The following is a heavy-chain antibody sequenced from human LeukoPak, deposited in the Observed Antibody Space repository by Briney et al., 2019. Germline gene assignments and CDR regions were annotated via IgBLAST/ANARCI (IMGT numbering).Heavy chain of an antibody. CDR2: ISGSGGST. CDR1: GFTFSRYA. CDR3: ARGDSSSWSAAFDI. V-gene: IGHV3-23*01. D-gene: IGHD6-13*01. Sequence: PGGSLRLSCAASGFTFSRYAMSWVRQAPGKGLEWVSSISGSGGSTYYADSVKGRFTISRDNSKNTLYLQMNSLRAEDTAVYYCARGDSSSWSAAFDIWGQGTMVTVSS. J-gene: IGHJ3*02.